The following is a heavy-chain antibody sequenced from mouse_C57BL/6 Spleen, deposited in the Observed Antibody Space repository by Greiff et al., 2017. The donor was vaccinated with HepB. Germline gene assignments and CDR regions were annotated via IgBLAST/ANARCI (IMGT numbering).Heavy chain of an antibody. V-gene: IGHV3-6*01. CDR1: GYSITSGYY. D-gene: IGHD1-1*01. Sequence: EVQLQQSGPGLVKPSQSLSLTCSVTGYSITSGYYWNWIRQFPGNKLEWMGYISYDGSNNYNPSLKNRISITRDTSKNQFFLKLNSVTTEDTTTYCCARARYYASWFAYWGQGTLVTVSA. CDR2: ISYDGSN. CDR3: ARARYYASWFAY. J-gene: IGHJ3*01.